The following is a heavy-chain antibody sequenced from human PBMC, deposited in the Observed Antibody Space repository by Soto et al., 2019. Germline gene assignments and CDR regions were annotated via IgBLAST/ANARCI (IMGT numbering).Heavy chain of an antibody. Sequence: XVCLRLSCAACGFTFTSYAFTWVRQAPGKGLEWVSAISGTGGSTFYSDSVMGRFTISRDNSKNTLYLQMNSLRAEDTAVYYCVRGHTTTITDYYAMAVCGQRTTVTVSS. CDR3: VRGHTTTITDYYAMAV. CDR1: GFTFTSYA. J-gene: IGHJ6*02. V-gene: IGHV3-23*01. CDR2: ISGTGGST. D-gene: IGHD1-1*01.